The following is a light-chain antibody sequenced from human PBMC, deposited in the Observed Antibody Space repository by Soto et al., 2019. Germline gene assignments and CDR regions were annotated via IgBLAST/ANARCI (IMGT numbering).Light chain of an antibody. V-gene: IGKV3-11*01. J-gene: IGKJ5*01. CDR3: QQRSNWPQIT. CDR1: QSVSSY. CDR2: DAS. Sequence: EIVLTQSPATLSLSPGERATLSCRASQSVSSYLAWYQQKPGQGPRLLIYDASNRAAGIPARFSGSGSGTDFTLTISSLEPEDFAVYYCQQRSNWPQITFGQGTRLEMK.